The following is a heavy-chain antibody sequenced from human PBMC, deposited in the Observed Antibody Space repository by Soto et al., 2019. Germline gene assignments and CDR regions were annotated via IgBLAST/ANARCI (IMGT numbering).Heavy chain of an antibody. CDR2: IKKDGSEK. V-gene: IGHV3-7*03. J-gene: IGHJ6*02. CDR1: GFTFSSYW. D-gene: IGHD6-19*01. CDR3: ARRKRAGPVNYYGMDV. Sequence: GGSLRLSCAASGFTFSSYWMSWVRQAPGRGLEWVANIKKDGSEKYYVDSVKGRFTISRDNAKNSLYLQMKSLRAEDTAVYYCARRKRAGPVNYYGMDVWGQGTTVTVSS.